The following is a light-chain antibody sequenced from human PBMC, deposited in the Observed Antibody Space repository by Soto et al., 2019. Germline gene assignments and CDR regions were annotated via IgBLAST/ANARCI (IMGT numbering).Light chain of an antibody. CDR2: GAS. CDR1: QSLSGN. Sequence: NVLTQSPGTLSLSPGQRATISCMASQSLSGNYLAWYQQKPGQAPRLLIYGASTRATGIPARFSGSGSGTEFTLTISSLQSEDFAVYYCQQYNNWWTFGQGTKVDIK. V-gene: IGKV3-15*01. J-gene: IGKJ1*01. CDR3: QQYNNWWT.